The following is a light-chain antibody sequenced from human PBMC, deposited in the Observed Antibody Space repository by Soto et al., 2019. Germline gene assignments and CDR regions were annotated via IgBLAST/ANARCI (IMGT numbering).Light chain of an antibody. Sequence: QSALTQPPSASGSPGQSVTISCTGISSDVGGYNYVSWYQQHPGKAPKLMIYEVSKRPSGVPDRFSGSKSGNTASLTVSGLQAEDEADYYCSSYAGSNNVVFGGGTKGTVL. CDR3: SSYAGSNNVV. J-gene: IGLJ2*01. CDR2: EVS. V-gene: IGLV2-8*01. CDR1: SSDVGGYNY.